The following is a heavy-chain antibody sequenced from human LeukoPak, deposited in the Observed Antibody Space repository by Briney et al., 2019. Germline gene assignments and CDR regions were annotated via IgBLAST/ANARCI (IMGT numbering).Heavy chain of an antibody. CDR3: ARGGTYHYDSNGYCFDY. V-gene: IGHV4-34*01. CDR2: INHSGST. CDR1: GGSFSGYY. D-gene: IGHD3-22*01. J-gene: IGHJ4*02. Sequence: PSETLSLTCAVYGGSFSGYYWSWIRQPPGKGLEWIGEINHSGSTNYNPSLKSRVTISVDTSKNQFSLKLSSVTAADTAVYYCARGGTYHYDSNGYCFDYWGQGTLVTVSS.